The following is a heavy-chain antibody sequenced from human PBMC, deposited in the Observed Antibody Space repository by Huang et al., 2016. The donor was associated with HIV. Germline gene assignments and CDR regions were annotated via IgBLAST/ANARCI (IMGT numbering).Heavy chain of an antibody. CDR2: IFPDDSDT. V-gene: IGHV5-51*01. D-gene: IGHD6-6*01. CDR3: ARRFSSSSGYFDY. CDR1: GYSFSSYW. J-gene: IGHJ4*02. Sequence: VQLVQSGAEVQKPGESLKISCKGSGYSFSSYWIAGVRQMPGKGLEWMGIIFPDDSDTTYSPSFEGQGTISADKSIGTAYLQWSSLKASDTAMYYCARRFSSSSGYFDYWGQGSLVTVSS.